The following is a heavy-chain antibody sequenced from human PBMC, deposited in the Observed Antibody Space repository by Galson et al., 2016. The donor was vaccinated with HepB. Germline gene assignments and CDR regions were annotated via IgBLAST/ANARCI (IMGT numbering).Heavy chain of an antibody. V-gene: IGHV1-18*04. CDR3: ARDQAPLPGDY. CDR2: ISAYDGHT. CDR1: GYSLTSRH. Sequence: SVKVSCKASGYSLTSRHTHWVRQAPGQGLEWMGWISAYDGHTNYGQKLQDRLTMTTDTSTSTAYMELRSLRSDDTAVYYCARDQAPLPGDYWGQGTLVTVSP. D-gene: IGHD2-15*01. J-gene: IGHJ4*02.